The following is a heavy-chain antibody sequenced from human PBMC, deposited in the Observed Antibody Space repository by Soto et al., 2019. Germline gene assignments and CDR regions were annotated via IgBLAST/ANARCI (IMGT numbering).Heavy chain of an antibody. J-gene: IGHJ6*02. Sequence: LRLSCAASGFTFSSYDMHWVRQATVKGLEWVSAIGTAGDPYYPGSVKGRFTISRENAKNSLYLQMNSLRAGDTAVYYCARMNYYYYGMDVWGQGTTVTVSS. CDR3: ARMNYYYYGMDV. CDR1: GFTFSSYD. V-gene: IGHV3-13*05. CDR2: IGTAGDP.